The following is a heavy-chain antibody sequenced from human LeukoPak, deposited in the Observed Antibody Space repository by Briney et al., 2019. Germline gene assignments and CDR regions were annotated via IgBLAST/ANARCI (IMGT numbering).Heavy chain of an antibody. CDR2: ISYDGNNK. V-gene: IGHV3-30*18. Sequence: GGSLRLSCAASGFTFSSYGMHWVRQAPGKGLEWVAVISYDGNNKYYADSVKGRFTISRDNSKNTLYLQMNSLRAEDTAVYYCAKVLGTTHPEFDYWGQGTLVTVSS. CDR1: GFTFSSYG. J-gene: IGHJ4*02. CDR3: AKVLGTTHPEFDY. D-gene: IGHD1-1*01.